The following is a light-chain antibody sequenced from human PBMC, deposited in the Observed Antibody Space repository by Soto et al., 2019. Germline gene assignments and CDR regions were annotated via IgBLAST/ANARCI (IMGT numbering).Light chain of an antibody. CDR2: DVS. Sequence: QSALTQPRSVSGSPGQSVTISCTGTSSDVGGYNYVSWYQQHPGKAPKLMIYDVSKRPSGVPDRFSGSKSGNTASLTFSGLQAGDEADYYCCSYAGSYTYVFGTGTKVTVL. J-gene: IGLJ1*01. V-gene: IGLV2-11*01. CDR3: CSYAGSYTYV. CDR1: SSDVGGYNY.